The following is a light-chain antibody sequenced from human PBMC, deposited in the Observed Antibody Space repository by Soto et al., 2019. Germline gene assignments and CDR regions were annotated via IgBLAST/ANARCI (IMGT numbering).Light chain of an antibody. CDR3: QQYNDWPHMYT. Sequence: EIVMTQSPDTLAMSPGERATLSCRASQSVGSKLAWYQQKPGQAPRLLIYGASTRATGIPARFSGSGSGTEFTLTISSLQSEDFAVSFCQQYNDWPHMYTFGQGTKLEIK. CDR1: QSVGSK. J-gene: IGKJ2*01. CDR2: GAS. V-gene: IGKV3-15*01.